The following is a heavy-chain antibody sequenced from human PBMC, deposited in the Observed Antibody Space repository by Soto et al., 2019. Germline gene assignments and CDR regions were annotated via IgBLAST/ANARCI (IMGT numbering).Heavy chain of an antibody. V-gene: IGHV1-69*06. Sequence: QVQLVQSGAEVKKPGSSVKVSCKASGGTFSNYAISWARQVPGQGLEWMGGIIPIYGTANYAQKFQGRVTITADKSTSTAYMELSSLRSEDTAVYYCARVPYYYDSSGYYFFDYWGQGTLVTVSS. CDR3: ARVPYYYDSSGYYFFDY. D-gene: IGHD3-22*01. J-gene: IGHJ4*02. CDR2: IIPIYGTA. CDR1: GGTFSNYA.